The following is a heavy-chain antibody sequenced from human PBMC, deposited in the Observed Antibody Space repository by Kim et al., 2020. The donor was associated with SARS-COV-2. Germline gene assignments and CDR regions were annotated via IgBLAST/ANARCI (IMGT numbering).Heavy chain of an antibody. CDR2: IYYSGST. Sequence: SETLSLTCTVSRGSITSSTYYWGWIRQPPGKGLEWIGSIYYSGSTYYNPSLKSRVTISVDTSKNKFSLKLSSVTAADTAVYYCARHYSGQILSYFDYWGQGTLVTVSS. V-gene: IGHV4-39*01. CDR3: ARHYSGQILSYFDY. J-gene: IGHJ4*02. D-gene: IGHD5-12*01. CDR1: RGSITSSTYY.